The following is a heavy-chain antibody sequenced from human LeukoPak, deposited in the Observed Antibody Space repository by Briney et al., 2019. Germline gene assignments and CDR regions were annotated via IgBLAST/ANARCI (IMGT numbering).Heavy chain of an antibody. D-gene: IGHD1-26*01. CDR3: ARVLKGESGALGVDV. CDR2: ISGSGANT. J-gene: IGHJ6*02. Sequence: PGASPRLSCAASGFTFSSYGMTWVRQAPGKGLEWVSSISGSGANTYYVGSVKGRSTISRDNSKNTVHLQMSSLRAEDTAVYHCARVLKGESGALGVDVWGQGTTVTVSS. CDR1: GFTFSSYG. V-gene: IGHV3-23*01.